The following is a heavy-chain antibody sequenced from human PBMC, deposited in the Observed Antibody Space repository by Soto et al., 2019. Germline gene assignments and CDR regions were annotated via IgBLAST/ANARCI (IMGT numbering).Heavy chain of an antibody. J-gene: IGHJ3*01. CDR3: ARASSFRGDFDF. Sequence: QVQLQESGPGLVKPSGTLSLTCDVSGASIRSSSWWTWLRQSPGKGLEWIGEFYHAGSPHYNPSFQSPVTISTDTSKNLFSLSLTSVTAADTAIYYCARASSFRGDFDFWGQGTAVVVSS. CDR1: GASIRSSSW. D-gene: IGHD2-21*01. CDR2: FYHAGSP. V-gene: IGHV4-4*02.